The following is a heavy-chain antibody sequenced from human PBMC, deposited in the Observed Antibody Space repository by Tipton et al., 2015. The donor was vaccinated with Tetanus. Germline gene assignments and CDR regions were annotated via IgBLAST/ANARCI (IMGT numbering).Heavy chain of an antibody. J-gene: IGHJ6*02. D-gene: IGHD6-19*01. CDR3: ARGAVMDV. CDR1: GGSFSGYY. V-gene: IGHV4-34*01. CDR2: INHSGST. Sequence: LRLSCAVYGGSFSGYYWSWIRQPPGKGLEGIGEINHSGSTNYNPSLKRRVTISVDTSKNQFSLKLSSVTAADTAVYYCARGAVMDVWGQGTTVTVSS.